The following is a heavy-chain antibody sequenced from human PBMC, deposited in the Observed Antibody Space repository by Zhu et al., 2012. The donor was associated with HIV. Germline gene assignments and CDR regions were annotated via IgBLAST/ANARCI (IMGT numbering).Heavy chain of an antibody. CDR3: ARSSSSWYYFDY. V-gene: IGHV4-59*11. Sequence: QVQLQESGPGLVKPSETLSLTCTVSGGSISSHYWSWIRQPPGKGLEWIGYIYYSGSTNYNPSLKSRVTISVDTSKNQFSLKLSSVTAADTAVYYCARSSSSWYYFDYVGPGNPGHRLL. D-gene: IGHD6-13*01. J-gene: IGHJ4*02. CDR1: GGSISSHY. CDR2: IYYSGST.